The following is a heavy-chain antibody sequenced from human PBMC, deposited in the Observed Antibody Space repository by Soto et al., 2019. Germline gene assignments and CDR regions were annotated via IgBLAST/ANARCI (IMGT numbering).Heavy chain of an antibody. D-gene: IGHD2-21*02. J-gene: IGHJ3*02. CDR1: GYTFTSYA. CDR3: ARDCGGDCYPNAFHI. CDR2: INAGNGNT. Sequence: ASVKVSCKASGYTFTSYAMHWVRQAPGQRLEWMGWINAGNGNTKYSQKFQGRVTITRDTSASTAYMELSSLRSEDTAVYYCARDCGGDCYPNAFHIWGQGTMVTVSS. V-gene: IGHV1-3*01.